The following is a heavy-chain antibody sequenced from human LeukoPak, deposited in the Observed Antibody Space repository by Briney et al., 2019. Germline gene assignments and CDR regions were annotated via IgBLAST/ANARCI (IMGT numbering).Heavy chain of an antibody. J-gene: IGHJ3*02. Sequence: SETLSLTCTVSGGSISSSSYYCGWIRQPPGKWLEWIGSIYYSGSTYYNPSLKSRVTISVDTSKNQFSLKLSSVTAPDTAVYFCVRQGPYDAFDIWGQGTMVTVSS. V-gene: IGHV4-39*01. CDR3: VRQGPYDAFDI. CDR1: GGSISSSSYY. CDR2: IYYSGST.